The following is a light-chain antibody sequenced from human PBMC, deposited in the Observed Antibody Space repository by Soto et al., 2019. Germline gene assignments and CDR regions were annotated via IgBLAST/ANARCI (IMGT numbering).Light chain of an antibody. CDR3: GSWDSSLSDYV. V-gene: IGLV1-51*01. J-gene: IGLJ1*01. CDR1: SSNIGGNS. CDR2: DDN. Sequence: QSVERHLPSACPAPGQMVAISCSGSSSNIGGNSVSWYQQLPGTAPKLLIYDDNKRPSGIPDRFSGSKSGTSATLGITGFQTGDEADYYCGSWDSSLSDYVFGTGTKVTVL.